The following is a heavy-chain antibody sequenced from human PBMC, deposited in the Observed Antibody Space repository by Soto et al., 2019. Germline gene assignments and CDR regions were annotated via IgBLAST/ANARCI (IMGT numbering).Heavy chain of an antibody. CDR1: GYSFTSYW. J-gene: IGHJ6*02. Sequence: PGESLKISCKGSGYSFTSYWIGWVRQMPGKGLEWMGIIYPGDSDTRYSPSFQGQVTISADKSISTAYLQWSSLKASDTAMYYCASSNNYDDSSGYYYYYDMDVWGQGTTVTFSS. D-gene: IGHD3-22*01. CDR2: IYPGDSDT. V-gene: IGHV5-51*01. CDR3: ASSNNYDDSSGYYYYYDMDV.